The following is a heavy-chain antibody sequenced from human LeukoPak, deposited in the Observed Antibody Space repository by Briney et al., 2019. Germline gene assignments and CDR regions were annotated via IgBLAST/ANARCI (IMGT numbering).Heavy chain of an antibody. J-gene: IGHJ4*02. D-gene: IGHD3-22*01. V-gene: IGHV4-39*07. CDR1: GGSISSSSYY. Sequence: PSETLSLTCTVSGGSISSSSYYWGWIRQPPGKGLEWIGSIYYSGSIYYNPSLKSRVTISVDTSKNQFSLKLSSVTAADTAVYYCARVPEYYYDSSGTVPRWGQGTLVTVSS. CDR3: ARVPEYYYDSSGTVPR. CDR2: IYYSGSI.